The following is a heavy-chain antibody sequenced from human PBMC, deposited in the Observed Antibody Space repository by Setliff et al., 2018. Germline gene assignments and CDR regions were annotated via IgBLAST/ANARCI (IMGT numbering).Heavy chain of an antibody. J-gene: IGHJ4*02. Sequence: GSVKVSCKTSGYNFITLGINWVRQAPGQGLEWVGWISPYSGKTDYAQKFQGRVIMTIDSATTTAYMELSRLRYEDTAIYYCASAEVVVAPWGQGTLVTVSS. D-gene: IGHD2-15*01. V-gene: IGHV1-18*01. CDR1: GYNFITLG. CDR2: ISPYSGKT. CDR3: ASAEVVVAP.